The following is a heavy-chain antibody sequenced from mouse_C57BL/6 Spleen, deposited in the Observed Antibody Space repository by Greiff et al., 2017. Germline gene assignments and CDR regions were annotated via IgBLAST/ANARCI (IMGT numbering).Heavy chain of an antibody. CDR2: IHPNSGST. CDR1: GYTFTSYW. Sequence: QVQLQQPGAELVKPGASVKLSCKASGYTFTSYWMHWVKQRPGQGLEWIGMIHPNSGSTNYNEKFKSKATLTVDKSSSTAYMQLSSLTSEDSAVYYCARKGENFYSDYWGQGTTLTVSS. J-gene: IGHJ2*01. CDR3: ARKGENFYSDY. V-gene: IGHV1-64*01.